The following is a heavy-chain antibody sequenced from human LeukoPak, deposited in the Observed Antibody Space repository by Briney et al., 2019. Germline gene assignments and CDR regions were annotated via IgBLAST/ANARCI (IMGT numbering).Heavy chain of an antibody. Sequence: GGSLRLSCAASGFTFSTYTMYWVRHPPGKGLEWVSAISGSGGSTYYADSVKGRFTISRDNSKNTLYPQMNSLRAEDTAVYYCAKDGYCSGGSCYSSFYYYYGMDVWGQGTTVTVSS. CDR3: AKDGYCSGGSCYSSFYYYYGMDV. D-gene: IGHD2-15*01. CDR2: ISGSGGST. V-gene: IGHV3-23*01. CDR1: GFTFSTYT. J-gene: IGHJ6*02.